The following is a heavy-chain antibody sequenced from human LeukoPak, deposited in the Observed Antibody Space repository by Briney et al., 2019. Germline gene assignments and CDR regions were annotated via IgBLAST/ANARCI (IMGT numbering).Heavy chain of an antibody. CDR2: ISGSGGST. Sequence: PGGSLRLSCAASGFTFSSYAMSWVRQAPGKGLEWVSAISGSGGSTYYADSVKGRFTISRDNSKNTLYLQMNSLRAEDTAVYYCAKDLRASSGWSPARLYFDYWGQGTLVTVSS. V-gene: IGHV3-23*01. CDR3: AKDLRASSGWSPARLYFDY. CDR1: GFTFSSYA. D-gene: IGHD6-19*01. J-gene: IGHJ4*02.